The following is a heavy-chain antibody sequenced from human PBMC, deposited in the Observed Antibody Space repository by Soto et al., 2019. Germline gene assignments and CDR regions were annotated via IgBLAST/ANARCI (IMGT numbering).Heavy chain of an antibody. Sequence: GSLRLSCAASGFTFSDYYMSWIRQAPGKGLEWVSYISSSGSTIYYADSVKGRFTISRDNAKNSLYLQMNSLRAEDTAVYYCARDGPERYQLLLQTWYYGMDVWGQGTTVTVSS. CDR3: ARDGPERYQLLLQTWYYGMDV. D-gene: IGHD2-2*01. CDR2: ISSSGSTI. CDR1: GFTFSDYY. V-gene: IGHV3-11*01. J-gene: IGHJ6*02.